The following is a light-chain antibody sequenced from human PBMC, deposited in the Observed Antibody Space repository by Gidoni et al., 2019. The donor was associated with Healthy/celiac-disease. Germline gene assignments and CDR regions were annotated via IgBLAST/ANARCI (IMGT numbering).Light chain of an antibody. CDR3: QQYYSNPFT. CDR1: QSVLYSSNNKNY. Sequence: DIVMTHSPDSLAVSLCERATINGKSSQSVLYSSNNKNYLAWYQQKPGQPPKLLIYWASTRESGVPDRFSGSGSGTDFTLTISSLQAEDVAVYYCQQYYSNPFTFGPGTKVDIK. V-gene: IGKV4-1*01. CDR2: WAS. J-gene: IGKJ3*01.